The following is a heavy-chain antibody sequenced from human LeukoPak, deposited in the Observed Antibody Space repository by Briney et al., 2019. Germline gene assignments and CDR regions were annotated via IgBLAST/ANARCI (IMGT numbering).Heavy chain of an antibody. CDR3: ARDRVPYYYYMDV. Sequence: PSETLSLTCTVSGGSISSNSYYWSWIRQPPGTGLEWIGYIYYSGSTNYNPSLKSRVTISVDTSKNQFSLKLSSVTAADTAVYYCARDRVPYYYYMDVWGKGTTVTVSS. V-gene: IGHV4-61*01. CDR2: IYYSGST. D-gene: IGHD2-2*01. J-gene: IGHJ6*03. CDR1: GGSISSNSYY.